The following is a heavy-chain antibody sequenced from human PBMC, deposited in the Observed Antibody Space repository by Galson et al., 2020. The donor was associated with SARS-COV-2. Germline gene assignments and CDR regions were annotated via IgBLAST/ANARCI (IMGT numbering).Heavy chain of an antibody. V-gene: IGHV4-39*07. D-gene: IGHD2-8*01. CDR1: GGSISSSSYY. J-gene: IGHJ3*02. Sequence: SETLSLTCTVSGGSISSSSYYWGWIRQPPGKGLEWIGSIYYSGSTYYNPSLKSRVTISVDTSKNQFSLKLSSVTAADTAVYYCAAPSCTNGVCYDAFDIWGQGTMVTVSS. CDR3: AAPSCTNGVCYDAFDI. CDR2: IYYSGST.